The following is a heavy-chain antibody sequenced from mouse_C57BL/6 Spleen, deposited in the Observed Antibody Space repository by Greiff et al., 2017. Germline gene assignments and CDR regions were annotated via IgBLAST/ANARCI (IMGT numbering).Heavy chain of an antibody. D-gene: IGHD1-1*01. V-gene: IGHV5-4*03. CDR3: AKITTVANWYFDV. CDR2: ISDGGSYT. J-gene: IGHJ1*03. Sequence: EVMLVESGGGLVKPGGSLKLSCAASGFTFSSYAMSWVRQTPEKRLEWVATISDGGSYTYYPDNVKGRFTISRDNAKNNLYLQMSHLKSEDTAMYYCAKITTVANWYFDVWGTGTTVTVSS. CDR1: GFTFSSYA.